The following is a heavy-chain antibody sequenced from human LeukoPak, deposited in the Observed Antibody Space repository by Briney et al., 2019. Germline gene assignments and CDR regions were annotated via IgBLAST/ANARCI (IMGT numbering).Heavy chain of an antibody. Sequence: SLRLSCAASGFSFDDYAMLWVRHAARGRLEWVAGISYNSGSINYAESVKGRFTISRGNAKNSLYLQMSSLTVEDTALYYCAKVGPVSSYGFGFFNYWGQGTLVTVSS. D-gene: IGHD5-18*01. V-gene: IGHV3-9*01. CDR3: AKVGPVSSYGFGFFNY. CDR1: GFSFDDYA. J-gene: IGHJ4*02. CDR2: ISYNSGSI.